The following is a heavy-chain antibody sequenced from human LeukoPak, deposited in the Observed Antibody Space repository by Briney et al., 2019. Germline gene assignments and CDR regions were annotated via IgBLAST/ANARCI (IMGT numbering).Heavy chain of an antibody. CDR3: ARDLSISGGDYYYYYYMDV. V-gene: IGHV4-30-4*08. D-gene: IGHD3-16*01. J-gene: IGHJ6*03. CDR2: IYYSGST. CDR1: GGPISSGDYY. Sequence: PSETLSLTCTVSGGPISSGDYYWSWIRQPPGKGLEWIGYIYYSGSTYYNPSLKSRVTISVDTSKNQFSLKLSSVTAADTAVYYCARDLSISGGDYYYYYYMDVWGKGTTVTVSS.